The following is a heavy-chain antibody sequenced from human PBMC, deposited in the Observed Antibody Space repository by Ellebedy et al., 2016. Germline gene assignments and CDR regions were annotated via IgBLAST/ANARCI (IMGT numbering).Heavy chain of an antibody. J-gene: IGHJ4*02. CDR1: GFTFSDAW. V-gene: IGHV3-15*01. Sequence: GESLKISCAASGFTFSDAWMNWVRQAQGKGLEWVGRIKSKTDGGAADYAAPVKGRFTISRDDSKNTPYLQMTSLKNEDTAVYFCTTVYRYNYDSVWGQGTLVTVSS. D-gene: IGHD5-18*01. CDR2: IKSKTDGGAA. CDR3: TTVYRYNYDSV.